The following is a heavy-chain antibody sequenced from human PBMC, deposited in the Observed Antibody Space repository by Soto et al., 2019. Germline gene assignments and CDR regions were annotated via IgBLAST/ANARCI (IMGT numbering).Heavy chain of an antibody. D-gene: IGHD1-1*01. CDR2: ISQSGSA. V-gene: IGHV4-30-2*01. CDR1: GGPISSGGYS. Sequence: QLQLQESGSGLVKPSQTLSLTCVVSGGPISSGGYSWTWIRQPPGRGLEWIGYISQSGSADYNPSLKSRVTISVDTSKNQFSLRLSSVTAADTAVYYCARDRNGLGGIDFWGQGILVTVSP. J-gene: IGHJ4*02. CDR3: ARDRNGLGGIDF.